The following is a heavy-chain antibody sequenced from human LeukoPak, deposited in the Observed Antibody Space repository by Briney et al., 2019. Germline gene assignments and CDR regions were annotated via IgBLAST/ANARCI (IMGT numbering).Heavy chain of an antibody. CDR3: VRGGQNFDFWRFAH. J-gene: IGHJ5*02. CDR2: ISGSGGST. CDR1: GFTFSNHA. D-gene: IGHD3-3*01. V-gene: IGHV3-23*01. Sequence: GGSLRLSCAASGFTFSNHAMSWVRHIPGKGLAWVSSISGSGGSTYYANFVKGRSTISRDNSKNTVDLVMDDLRAEDTGVYYCVRGGQNFDFWRFAHWRQGTLVTVSS.